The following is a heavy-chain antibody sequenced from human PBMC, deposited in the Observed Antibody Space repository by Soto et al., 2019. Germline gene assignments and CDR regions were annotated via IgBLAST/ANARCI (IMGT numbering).Heavy chain of an antibody. J-gene: IGHJ6*02. CDR1: GYTFTGYY. CDR2: INPNSGGT. CDR3: ARGDRDSYGSFYYYYGMDV. V-gene: IGHV1-2*02. D-gene: IGHD5-18*01. Sequence: ASVKVSCKASGYTFTGYYMHWVRQAPGQGLEWMGWINPNSGGTNYAQKFQGRVTMTRDTSISTAYMELSRLRSDDTAVYYCARGDRDSYGSFYYYYGMDVWGQGTTVTVS.